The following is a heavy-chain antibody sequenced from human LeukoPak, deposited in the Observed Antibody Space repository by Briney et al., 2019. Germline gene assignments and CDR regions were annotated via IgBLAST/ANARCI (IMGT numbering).Heavy chain of an antibody. J-gene: IGHJ4*02. CDR3: ARDTGYYDSSGYLFDY. D-gene: IGHD3-22*01. CDR2: IYYSGST. V-gene: IGHV4-59*01. CDR1: GGSISGYY. Sequence: SETLSLTCTVSGGSISGYYWSWIRQPPGKGLEWIGYIYYSGSTNYNPSLKSRVTISVDTSKNQFSLKLSSVTAADTAVYYCARDTGYYDSSGYLFDYWGQGTLVTVSS.